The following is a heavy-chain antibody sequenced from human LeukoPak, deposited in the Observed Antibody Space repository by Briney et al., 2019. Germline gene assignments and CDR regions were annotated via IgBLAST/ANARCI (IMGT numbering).Heavy chain of an antibody. CDR3: ARGDLTYYYDSSGYSLDY. Sequence: SVKVSCKASGYTFTGYYMHWVRQAPGQGLEWMGWINPNSGGTNYAQKFQGRVTMTRDTSISTAYMELNRLRSDDTAVYYCARGDLTYYYDSSGYSLDYWGQGTLVTVSS. CDR2: INPNSGGT. V-gene: IGHV1-2*02. D-gene: IGHD3-22*01. CDR1: GYTFTGYY. J-gene: IGHJ4*02.